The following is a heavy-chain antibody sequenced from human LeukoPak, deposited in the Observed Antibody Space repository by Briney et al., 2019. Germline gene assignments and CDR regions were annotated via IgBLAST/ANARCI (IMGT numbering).Heavy chain of an antibody. V-gene: IGHV3-48*03. CDR3: ARDLFSGRGAIDC. D-gene: IGHD2-15*01. J-gene: IGHJ4*02. CDR2: ISSSGTTI. Sequence: PGGSLRLSCAASGFTFSSFEMNWVRQAPGKGLEWVSYISSSGTTIYYADSVRGRFTFSRDNAKNSLHLQMNSLRAEDTAVYYCARDLFSGRGAIDCWGQGTLVTVSS. CDR1: GFTFSSFE.